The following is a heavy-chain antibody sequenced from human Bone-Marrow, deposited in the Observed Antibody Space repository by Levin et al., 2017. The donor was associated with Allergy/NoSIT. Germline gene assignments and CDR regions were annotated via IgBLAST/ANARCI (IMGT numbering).Heavy chain of an antibody. CDR3: ARAGRVIVPGAVFHWFDP. CDR2: INPHSGGT. Sequence: ASVKVSCKTSGYTFTGSYLHWVRQAPGQGLEWMGWINPHSGGTKFAHKFHGRVTMTRDTSISTAYMELSSLTSDDTAVYYCARAGRVIVPGAVFHWFDPWGQGTLVTVSS. V-gene: IGHV1-2*07. CDR1: GYTFTGSY. J-gene: IGHJ5*02. D-gene: IGHD2-2*01.